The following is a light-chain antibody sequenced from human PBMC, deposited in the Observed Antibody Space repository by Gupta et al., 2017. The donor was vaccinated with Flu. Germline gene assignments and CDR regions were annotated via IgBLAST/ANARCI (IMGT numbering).Light chain of an antibody. CDR1: QSISSW. V-gene: IGKV1-5*03. CDR2: KAS. CDR3: QQYNSYPGT. Sequence: DIQMTQSPSTLSASVGDRVTITCRASQSISSWLAWYQQKPGKPPKLLIYKASSLESGVPSRFSGSGSGTEFTLTISSLQPDDFATYYCQQYNSYPGTFGQGTKVEIK. J-gene: IGKJ1*01.